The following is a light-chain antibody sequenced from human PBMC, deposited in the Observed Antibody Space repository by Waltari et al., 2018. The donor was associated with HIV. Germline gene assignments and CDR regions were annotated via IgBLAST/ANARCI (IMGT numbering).Light chain of an antibody. J-gene: IGLJ2*01. CDR3: AAWDDSLNGVV. Sequence: QSVLTQPPSASGTPGQRVTIPCSGSSSHLGSNPVNWYQQPPGPAPKLLIYSNKQRPSGVPDRFSGSKSGTSASLAISGLQSEDEADYYCAAWDDSLNGVVFGGGTKLTVL. CDR2: SNK. V-gene: IGLV1-44*01. CDR1: SSHLGSNP.